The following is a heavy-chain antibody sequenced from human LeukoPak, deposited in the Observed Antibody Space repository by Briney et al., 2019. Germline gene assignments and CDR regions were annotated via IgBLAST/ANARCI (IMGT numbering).Heavy chain of an antibody. J-gene: IGHJ4*02. Sequence: GGSLRLSCAASGFTFSSYAMSWVRQAPGKGLEWVSAISGSGGSTYYADSVKGRFTISRDNSKNTLCLQMNSLRAEDTAVYYCAKGITYYGSGSYYFDYWGQGTLVTVSS. D-gene: IGHD3-10*01. CDR3: AKGITYYGSGSYYFDY. CDR1: GFTFSSYA. V-gene: IGHV3-23*01. CDR2: ISGSGGST.